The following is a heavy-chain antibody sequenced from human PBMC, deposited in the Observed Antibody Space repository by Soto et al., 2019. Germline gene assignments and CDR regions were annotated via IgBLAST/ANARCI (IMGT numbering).Heavy chain of an antibody. CDR3: ARGDYDSSGSDAFDI. CDR2: INPNSGGT. CDR1: GYTFTGYY. J-gene: IGHJ3*02. V-gene: IGHV1-2*04. Sequence: GASVKVSCKASGYTFTGYYMHWVRQAPGQGLEWMGWINPNSGGTNYAQNFQGWVTMIRDTSISTAYMELSRLRSDDTAVYYCARGDYDSSGSDAFDIWGQGTMVTVS. D-gene: IGHD3-22*01.